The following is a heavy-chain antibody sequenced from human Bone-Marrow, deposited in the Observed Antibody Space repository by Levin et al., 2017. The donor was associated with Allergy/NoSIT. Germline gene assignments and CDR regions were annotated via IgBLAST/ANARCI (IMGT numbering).Heavy chain of an antibody. CDR3: AKAFPVTTEDY. CDR1: GFTFSSYA. Sequence: PSETLSLTCAASGFTFSSYAMSWVRQAPGKGLEWVSAISGSGGSTYYADSVKGRFTISRDNSKNTLYLQMNSLRAEDTAVYYCAKAFPVTTEDYWGQGTLVTVSS. D-gene: IGHD4-17*01. CDR2: ISGSGGST. V-gene: IGHV3-23*01. J-gene: IGHJ4*02.